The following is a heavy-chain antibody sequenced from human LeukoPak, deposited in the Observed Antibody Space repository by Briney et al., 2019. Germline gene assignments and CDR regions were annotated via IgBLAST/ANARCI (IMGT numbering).Heavy chain of an antibody. V-gene: IGHV4-39*01. J-gene: IGHJ4*02. CDR3: ARLRWIWFGETLRYYFDY. D-gene: IGHD3-10*01. CDR2: IYYSGST. CDR1: GGSISSSSYY. Sequence: PSETLSLTCTVSGGSISSSSYYWGWIRQPPGKGLEWIGSIYYSGSTYYNPSLKSRITISVDTSKNQFSLKLSSVTAADTAVYYCARLRWIWFGETLRYYFDYWGQGTLVTVSS.